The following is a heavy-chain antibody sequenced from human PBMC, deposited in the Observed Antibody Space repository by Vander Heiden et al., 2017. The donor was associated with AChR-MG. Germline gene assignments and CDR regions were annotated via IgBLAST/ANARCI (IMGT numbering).Heavy chain of an antibody. CDR1: GFTFSNYA. Sequence: EVQLLESGGGLVQPGGSLRLPCAASGFTFSNYAMSWVRQAPGKGLEWVSSIRGSSGNTFYADSVKGRFTISRDNFKNTLFLQMNSLRAEDTALYYCAKGGNTGAFEFWGQGTQVTVPS. CDR3: AKGGNTGAFEF. J-gene: IGHJ4*02. V-gene: IGHV3-23*01. D-gene: IGHD1-1*01. CDR2: IRGSSGNT.